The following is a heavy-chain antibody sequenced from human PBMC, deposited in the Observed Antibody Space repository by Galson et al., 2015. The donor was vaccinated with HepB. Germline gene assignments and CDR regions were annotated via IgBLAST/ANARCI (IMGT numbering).Heavy chain of an antibody. Sequence: SLRLSCAASGFTFSDYYMSWIRQAPGKGLEWVSYISSSSSYTNYADSVKGRFTISRDNAKNSLYLQMNSLRAEDTAVYYCARGFTFGGVIVYPYYFDYWGQGTLVTVSS. CDR1: GFTFSDYY. CDR3: ARGFTFGGVIVYPYYFDY. CDR2: ISSSSSYT. J-gene: IGHJ4*02. D-gene: IGHD3-16*02. V-gene: IGHV3-11*06.